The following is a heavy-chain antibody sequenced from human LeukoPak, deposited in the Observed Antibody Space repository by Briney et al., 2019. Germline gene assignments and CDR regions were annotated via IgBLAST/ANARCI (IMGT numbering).Heavy chain of an antibody. CDR2: IYTSGST. CDR1: GGSISSGSCY. CDR3: ARRVYSSGWYYFDY. D-gene: IGHD6-19*01. V-gene: IGHV4-61*02. J-gene: IGHJ4*02. Sequence: SQTLSLTCTVSGGSISSGSCYWSWIRQPAGMGLEWIGRIYTSGSTNYNPSLKSRVTISVDTSKNQFSLKLSSVTAADTAVYYCARRVYSSGWYYFDYWGQGTLVTVSS.